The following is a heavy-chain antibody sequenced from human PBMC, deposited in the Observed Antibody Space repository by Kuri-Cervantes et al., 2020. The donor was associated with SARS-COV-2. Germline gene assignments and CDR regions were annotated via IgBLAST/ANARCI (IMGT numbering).Heavy chain of an antibody. CDR2: VDGDGIDT. J-gene: IGHJ4*02. D-gene: IGHD5-24*01. CDR1: GFDFRIDW. V-gene: IGHV3-74*01. CDR3: ASVSTMGVSLD. Sequence: GESLKISCGGSGFDFRIDWIHWIRQAPGKGLVWVARVDGDGIDTTYADSVKGRFTISRDNAKNTVYLQMHSLRVEDTAVYYCASVSTMGVSLDWGQGTLVTVSS.